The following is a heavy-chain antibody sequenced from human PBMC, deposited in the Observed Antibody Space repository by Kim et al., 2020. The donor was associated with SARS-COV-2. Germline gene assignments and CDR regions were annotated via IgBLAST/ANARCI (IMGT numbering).Heavy chain of an antibody. V-gene: IGHV3-9*01. CDR3: AKDLVSSSFRAFHI. Sequence: GGSLRLSCAASGFTFCDFAMHWVRQVPGKGLEWVSGLSWNSGVIGYADSVKGRFTISRHNAENSLYLQMNSLRAEDTAFYYCAKDLVSSSFRAFHIWGQGTMVTVSS. J-gene: IGHJ3*02. CDR1: GFTFCDFA. D-gene: IGHD6-6*01. CDR2: LSWNSGVI.